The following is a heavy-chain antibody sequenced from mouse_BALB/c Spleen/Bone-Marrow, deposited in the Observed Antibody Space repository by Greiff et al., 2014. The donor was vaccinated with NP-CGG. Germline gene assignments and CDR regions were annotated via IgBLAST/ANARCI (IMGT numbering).Heavy chain of an antibody. CDR3: AHDAPFAY. CDR2: IDPANGNT. CDR1: GFNIKDTY. V-gene: IGHV14-3*02. D-gene: IGHD2-3*01. J-gene: IGHJ3*01. Sequence: VQLQQPGAELVKPGASVKLSCTTSGFNIKDTYIHWVKQRPEQGLEWIGRIDPANGNTKYDPGFQGKATITADTSSNTAYLHLSSLTSEDTAVYSCAHDAPFAYWGQGTLVTVSA.